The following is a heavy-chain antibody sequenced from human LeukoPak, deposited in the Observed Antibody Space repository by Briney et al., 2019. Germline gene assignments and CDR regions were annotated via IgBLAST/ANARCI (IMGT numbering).Heavy chain of an antibody. J-gene: IGHJ5*02. CDR2: IYYSGST. V-gene: IGHV4-39*07. CDR3: ARYDYGDLANWFDP. CDR1: GGSISSSSYY. D-gene: IGHD4-17*01. Sequence: PSETLSLTCTVSGGSISSSSYYWGWIRQPPGKGLEWIGSIYYSGSTYYNPSLKSRVTISVDTSKNQFSLKLSSVTAADTAVYYCARYDYGDLANWFDPWGQGTLVTVSS.